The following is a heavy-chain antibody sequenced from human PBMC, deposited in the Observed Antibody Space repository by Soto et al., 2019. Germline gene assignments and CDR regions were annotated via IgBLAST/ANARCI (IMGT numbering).Heavy chain of an antibody. V-gene: IGHV4-4*02. CDR1: GDSISISNW. J-gene: IGHJ6*03. D-gene: IGHD1-26*01. Sequence: QVQLQESGPGLVKPSETLSLTCAVSGDSISISNWWSWVRQTPGKGLEWIEQIHHSGSTNYSPSLTSRVTISVDKSKNQFSLKMNSVTAADTAVYYCARGGYYFYMDVWGKGTTVTVSS. CDR2: IHHSGST. CDR3: ARGGYYFYMDV.